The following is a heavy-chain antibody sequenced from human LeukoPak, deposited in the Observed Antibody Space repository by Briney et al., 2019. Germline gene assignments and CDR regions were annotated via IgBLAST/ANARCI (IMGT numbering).Heavy chain of an antibody. CDR3: AKDIELFMS. Sequence: QTGGSLRLSCAASGFTFRNFAMSWVRQAPGKGLEWVSGLSHGGTRTFYAASVKGRFTISRDDSNSTLFLQMDNQRVEDTATYYCAKDIELFMSWGQGTLVIVSS. J-gene: IGHJ5*02. V-gene: IGHV3-23*01. CDR1: GFTFRNFA. D-gene: IGHD1-26*01. CDR2: LSHGGTRT.